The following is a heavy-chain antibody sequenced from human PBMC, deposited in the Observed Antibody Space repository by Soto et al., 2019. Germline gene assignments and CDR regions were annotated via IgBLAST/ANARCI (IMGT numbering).Heavy chain of an antibody. J-gene: IGHJ6*02. CDR2: ISYDGSNK. CDR1: GFTFSSYG. V-gene: IGHV3-30*18. D-gene: IGHD2-2*01. Sequence: GGSLRLSCAASGFTFSSYGMHWVRQAPGKGLEWVAVISYDGSNKYYADSVKGRFTISRDNSKNTLYLQMNSLRAEDTAVYYCAKDHHCSSTSCYGMDVWGQGTTVTVSS. CDR3: AKDHHCSSTSCYGMDV.